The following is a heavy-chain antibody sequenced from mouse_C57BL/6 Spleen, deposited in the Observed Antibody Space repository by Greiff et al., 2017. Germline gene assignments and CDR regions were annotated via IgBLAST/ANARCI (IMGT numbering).Heavy chain of an antibody. CDR2: ISNGGGST. CDR3: ARQRGYSNGFAY. D-gene: IGHD2-5*01. V-gene: IGHV5-12*01. J-gene: IGHJ3*01. Sequence: EVKLVESGGGLVQPGGSLKLSCAASGFTFSDYYMYWVRQTPEKRLEWVAYISNGGGSTYYPDTVKGRFTISRDNAKNTLYLQMSRLKSEDTAMYYCARQRGYSNGFAYWGQGTLVTVSA. CDR1: GFTFSDYY.